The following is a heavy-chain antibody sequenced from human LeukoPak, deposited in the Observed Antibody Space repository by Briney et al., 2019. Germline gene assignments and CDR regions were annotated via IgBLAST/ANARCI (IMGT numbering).Heavy chain of an antibody. V-gene: IGHV4-59*08. D-gene: IGHD2-15*01. CDR1: GGSISSYY. Sequence: SETLSLTCIVSGGSISSYYWSWIRQPPGKGLEWIGYIYYSGIANYNPSLKSRVTTSVDTSKSQFSLKLSSVTAADTAVYYCARHRRSPDAFDIWGQGTMVTVSS. J-gene: IGHJ3*02. CDR3: ARHRRSPDAFDI. CDR2: IYYSGIA.